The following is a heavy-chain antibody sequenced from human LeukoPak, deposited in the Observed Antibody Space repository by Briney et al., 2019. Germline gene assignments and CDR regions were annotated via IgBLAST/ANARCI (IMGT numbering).Heavy chain of an antibody. D-gene: IGHD2-2*01. CDR2: IIPILGIA. J-gene: IGHJ5*02. CDR1: GGTFSSYA. V-gene: IGHV1-69*04. Sequence: SVKVSCKASGGTFSSYAISWVRQAPGQGLEWMGRIIPILGIANYAQKFQGRVTITADKSTSTAYMELSSLRSEDEAVYYCAAMRPIRYCSSTSCFVNWFDPWGQGTLVTVSS. CDR3: AAMRPIRYCSSTSCFVNWFDP.